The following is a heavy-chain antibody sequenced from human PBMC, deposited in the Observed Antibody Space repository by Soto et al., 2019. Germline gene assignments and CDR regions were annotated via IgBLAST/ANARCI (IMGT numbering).Heavy chain of an antibody. D-gene: IGHD3-22*01. CDR2: INHSGRT. CDR3: ARGSYYYDNSGYFL. Sequence: AENLSVTCADNVGSFSGFFWKWTRQSPGRGLEWIGEINHSGRTNHNPSLKSRVTISVDTSKKQLSLNLRSVTAADTAVYYCARGSYYYDNSGYFLGGQGTLVTVSS. J-gene: IGHJ4*02. V-gene: IGHV4-34*01. CDR1: VGSFSGFF.